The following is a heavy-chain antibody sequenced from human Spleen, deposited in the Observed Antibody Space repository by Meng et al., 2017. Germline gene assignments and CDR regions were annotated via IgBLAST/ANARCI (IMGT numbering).Heavy chain of an antibody. J-gene: IGHJ4*02. D-gene: IGHD4-11*01. CDR3: ARGPTTMAHDFDY. CDR1: GGSCRNYY. V-gene: IGHV4-34*01. CDR2: INHSGST. Sequence: QVHLKEWGAGLLRPSEPLSLPCFVSGGSCRNYYWSWIRQPPGKGLEWIGEINHSGSTNYNPSLESRATISVDTSQNNLSLKLSSVTAADSAVYYCARGPTTMAHDFDYWGQGTLVTVSS.